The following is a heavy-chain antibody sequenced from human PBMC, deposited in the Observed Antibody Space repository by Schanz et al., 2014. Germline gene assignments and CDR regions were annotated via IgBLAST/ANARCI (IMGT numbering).Heavy chain of an antibody. J-gene: IGHJ4*02. CDR1: GGSINSNSYY. V-gene: IGHV4-39*01. Sequence: QLQLQESGPGLVKPSETLSLICSVSGGSINSNSYYWGWIRQPPGKGLEWIGNVFYTGTTYTNPSLRSRLTLPVDTPNNHFSLKLTSVTAADTAVYFCARHGPLAGIPLDYWGRGTLVTVSS. CDR2: VFYTGTT. D-gene: IGHD6-19*01. CDR3: ARHGPLAGIPLDY.